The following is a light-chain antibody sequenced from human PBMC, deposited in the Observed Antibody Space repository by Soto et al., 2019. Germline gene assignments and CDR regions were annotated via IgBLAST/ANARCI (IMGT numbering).Light chain of an antibody. J-gene: IGKJ4*01. Sequence: IVLPQSPGTLSLSPGVRATLSCRARQSVSSSYLAWYQQKPGQAPRLLLYGASSRASGIPGRFSGGGSGTGFTPTICRLEPEDFAVYCSQQYGSSPLTCGGGTKVEI. V-gene: IGKV3-20*01. CDR1: QSVSSSY. CDR2: GAS. CDR3: QQYGSSPLT.